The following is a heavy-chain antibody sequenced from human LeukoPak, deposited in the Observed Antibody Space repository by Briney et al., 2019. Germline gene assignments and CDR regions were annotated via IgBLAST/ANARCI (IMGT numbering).Heavy chain of an antibody. D-gene: IGHD2-8*01. Sequence: PGGSLRLSCAASGFTFSSYAMHWVRQAPGKGLEWVSYISSSGSTIYYADSVKGRFTISRDNAKNSLYLQMNSLRAEDTAVYYCARIRYCTNGVCYRGYYFDYWGQGTLVTVSS. CDR1: GFTFSSYA. V-gene: IGHV3-48*04. J-gene: IGHJ4*02. CDR3: ARIRYCTNGVCYRGYYFDY. CDR2: ISSSGSTI.